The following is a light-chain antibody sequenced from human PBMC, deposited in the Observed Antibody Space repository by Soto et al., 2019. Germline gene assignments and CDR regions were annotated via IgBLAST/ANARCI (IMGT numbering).Light chain of an antibody. V-gene: IGKV3-11*01. CDR2: DAS. CDR3: QQRSNWPT. Sequence: EIVLTQSPATLSLSPGERATLSCRASQSVSSYLAWYQQKPGQAPRLLIYDASTSATGIPTRFSGSGSETDFTITISSLEPEDFAVYYCQQRSNWPTFGQGTKVEIK. J-gene: IGKJ1*01. CDR1: QSVSSY.